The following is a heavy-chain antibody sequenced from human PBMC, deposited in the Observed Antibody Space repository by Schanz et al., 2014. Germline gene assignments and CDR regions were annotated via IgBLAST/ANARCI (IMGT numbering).Heavy chain of an antibody. D-gene: IGHD2-8*02. CDR2: ISYDGKNE. CDR3: AKDTGYCHGGACYCFEY. Sequence: QVQLVESGGGVVQPGRSRRLSCEASGFTFSSYGMHWVRQAPGKGLEWVAVISYDGKNEDYADSVKGRFSISRDNSQNTLYLQMDSLRPEDTAVYFCAKDTGYCHGGACYCFEYWGLGILVTVSS. J-gene: IGHJ4*02. CDR1: GFTFSSYG. V-gene: IGHV3-30*18.